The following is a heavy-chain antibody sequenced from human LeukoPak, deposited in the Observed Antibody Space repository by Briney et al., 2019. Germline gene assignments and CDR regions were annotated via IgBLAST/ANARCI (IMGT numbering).Heavy chain of an antibody. CDR2: IRNDGNKY. J-gene: IGHJ4*02. CDR1: GFTFSTSG. V-gene: IGHV3-30*02. Sequence: PGGSLRLSCVASGFTFSTSGMHWVRQSPGRGLDWVAFIRNDGNKYNYAESVKGRFTISRDNSKNTLFLQMNSLRAEDTAVYYCVKHGAGYTSEGARRASYFDYWGQGTLVTVSS. CDR3: VKHGAGYTSEGARRASYFDY. D-gene: IGHD2-15*01.